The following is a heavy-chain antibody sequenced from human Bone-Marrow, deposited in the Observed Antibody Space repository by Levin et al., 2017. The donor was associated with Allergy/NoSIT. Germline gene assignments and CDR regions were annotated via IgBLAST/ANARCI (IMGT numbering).Heavy chain of an antibody. D-gene: IGHD6-13*01. CDR2: ISYDGSNK. Sequence: LAGGSLRLSCAASGFTFSSYGMHWVRQAPGKGLEWVAVISYDGSNKYYADSVKGRFTISRDNSKNTLYLQMNSLRAEDTAVYYCAKDGRYSSSWSNWFDPWGQGTLVTVSS. CDR3: AKDGRYSSSWSNWFDP. V-gene: IGHV3-30*18. J-gene: IGHJ5*02. CDR1: GFTFSSYG.